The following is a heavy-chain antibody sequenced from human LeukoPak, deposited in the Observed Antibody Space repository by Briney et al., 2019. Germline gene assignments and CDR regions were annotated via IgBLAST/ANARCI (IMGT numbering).Heavy chain of an antibody. CDR2: ISSSSSYI. V-gene: IGHV3-21*01. CDR3: ARDDLIAAAGTDYYYGMDV. D-gene: IGHD6-13*01. CDR1: GFTFSSYS. J-gene: IGHJ6*02. Sequence: GGSLRLSCAASGFTFSSYSMNWVRQAPGKGLEWVSSISSSSSYIYYADSVKGRLTISRDNAKNSLYLQMNSLRAEDTAVYYCARDDLIAAAGTDYYYGMDVWGQGTTVTVSS.